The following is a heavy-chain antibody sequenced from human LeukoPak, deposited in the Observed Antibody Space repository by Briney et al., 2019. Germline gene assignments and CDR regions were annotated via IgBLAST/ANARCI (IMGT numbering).Heavy chain of an antibody. CDR2: ITSGGTI. CDR1: GFSFGSYD. Sequence: GGSLRLSCVASGFSFGSYDMNWVRQAPGKGLEWISYITSGGTIDYVDSVKGRFTISRDNAKNSLYLQMSSLRAEDTAVYYCARGRMVTSAGTTAYYGLDVRGQGTTVTVSS. D-gene: IGHD1-1*01. CDR3: ARGRMVTSAGTTAYYGLDV. V-gene: IGHV3-48*03. J-gene: IGHJ6*02.